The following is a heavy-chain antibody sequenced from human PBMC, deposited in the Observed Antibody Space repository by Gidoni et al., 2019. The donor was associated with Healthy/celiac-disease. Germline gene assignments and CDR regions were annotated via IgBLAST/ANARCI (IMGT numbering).Heavy chain of an antibody. Sequence: QVQLQESGPGLVKPSETLSLTCTVSGGSISSYYWSWIRQPPGNGLEWIGYIYYSGSTNYNPSLKSRVTISVDTSKNQFSLKLSSVTAADTAVYYCARAYSSSPLGYFDYWGQGTLVTVSS. CDR1: GGSISSYY. D-gene: IGHD6-6*01. V-gene: IGHV4-59*01. J-gene: IGHJ4*02. CDR3: ARAYSSSPLGYFDY. CDR2: IYYSGST.